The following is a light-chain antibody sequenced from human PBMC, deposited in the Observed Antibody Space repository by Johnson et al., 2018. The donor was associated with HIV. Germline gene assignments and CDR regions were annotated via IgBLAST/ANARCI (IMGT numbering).Light chain of an antibody. J-gene: IGLJ1*01. V-gene: IGLV1-51*02. CDR2: ENN. Sequence: QSVLTQPPSVSAAPGQKVTISCSGSSSNIGNNYVSWYRQLPGTAPQLLIYENNKRPSGIPDRSSGSKSATSATLGITGLQTGDEADYYCGTWDSSLGGYVFGAGTKITVL. CDR3: GTWDSSLGGYV. CDR1: SSNIGNNY.